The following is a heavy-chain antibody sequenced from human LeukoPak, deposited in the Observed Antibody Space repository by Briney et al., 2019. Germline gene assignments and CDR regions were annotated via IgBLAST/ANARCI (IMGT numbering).Heavy chain of an antibody. V-gene: IGHV1-2*02. CDR1: GYTLTCYY. D-gene: IGHD3-22*01. CDR2: INPNSGGT. J-gene: IGHJ3*02. Sequence: ASVKVSCKASGYTLTCYYMHWVRQAPGQGLAWMGWINPNSGGTNYAQKFQGRVTMTRYTSISTAYMELSRLRSDDTAVYSCARAFASLSGYTSDAFDIWGQRTMVTVSS. CDR3: ARAFASLSGYTSDAFDI.